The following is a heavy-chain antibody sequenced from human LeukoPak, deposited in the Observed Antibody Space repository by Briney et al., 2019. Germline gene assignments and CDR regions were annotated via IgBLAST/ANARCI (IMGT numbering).Heavy chain of an antibody. CDR1: GGSISSYY. V-gene: IGHV4-59*12. D-gene: IGHD3-22*01. CDR3: ASSPMDYDSSGYYYFGWYFDY. CDR2: IYHSGST. Sequence: SETLSLTCTVSGGSISSYYWSWIRQPPGKGLEWIGCIYHSGSTYYNPSLKSRVTISVDRSKNQFSLKLSSVTAADTAVYYCASSPMDYDSSGYYYFGWYFDYWGQGTLVTVSS. J-gene: IGHJ4*02.